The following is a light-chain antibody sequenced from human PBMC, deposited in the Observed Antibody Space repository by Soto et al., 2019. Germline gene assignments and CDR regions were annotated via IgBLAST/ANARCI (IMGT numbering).Light chain of an antibody. CDR3: QQSYSTRMYT. J-gene: IGKJ2*01. V-gene: IGKV1-39*01. CDR2: AAS. CDR1: QSISSY. Sequence: DIPMTPSPSSLSASVGDRVTITCRASQSISSYLNWYQQKPGKAPKLLIYAASSLQSGVPSRFSGSGSGTDFTLTISSLQPEDFATYYWQQSYSTRMYTFGQGTKLEIK.